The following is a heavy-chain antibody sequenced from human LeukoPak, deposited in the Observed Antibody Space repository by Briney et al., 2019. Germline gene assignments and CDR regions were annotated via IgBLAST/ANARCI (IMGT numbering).Heavy chain of an antibody. CDR1: GFSFISYG. Sequence: GGSLRLSCAASGFSFISYGMHWVRQAPGKGLEWVGVISDDGRRKDYADSVKGRFTISRDNSKDTLYLQMNSLRAEDTAVYYCAKASLLTVKYYYYGMDVWGQGTTVTVSS. CDR2: ISDDGRRK. V-gene: IGHV3-30*18. J-gene: IGHJ6*02. D-gene: IGHD4-17*01. CDR3: AKASLLTVKYYYYGMDV.